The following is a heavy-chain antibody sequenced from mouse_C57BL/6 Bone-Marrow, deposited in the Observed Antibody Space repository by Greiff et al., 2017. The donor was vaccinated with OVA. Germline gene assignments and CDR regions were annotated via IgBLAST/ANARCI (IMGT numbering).Heavy chain of an antibody. CDR2: IWWDDDK. D-gene: IGHD2-5*01. V-gene: IGHV8-8*01. CDR3: ARSYYSTSYWFAY. CDR1: GFSLSTFGMG. J-gene: IGHJ3*01. Sequence: QVTLKESGPGILQPSQTLSLTCSFSGFSLSTFGMGVGWIRQPSGKGLEWLAHIWWDDDKYYNPALKSRPTTSKDTSKNQLFLKIAYVDTADTATYYCARSYYSTSYWFAYWGQGTLVTVSA.